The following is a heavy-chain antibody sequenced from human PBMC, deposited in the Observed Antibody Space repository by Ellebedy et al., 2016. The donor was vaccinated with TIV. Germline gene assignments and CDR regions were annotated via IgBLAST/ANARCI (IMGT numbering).Heavy chain of an antibody. V-gene: IGHV3-23*01. J-gene: IGHJ4*02. CDR1: GFTFSSYG. Sequence: GESLKISCAASGFTFSSYGMSWVRQAPGKGLEWVSVISGSGGSPDYADTVKGRFTISRDNSKNTLYLQMNSLRAEDTAVYYCAKDPREWLVRGYFDYWGQGTLVTVSS. CDR2: ISGSGGSP. D-gene: IGHD6-19*01. CDR3: AKDPREWLVRGYFDY.